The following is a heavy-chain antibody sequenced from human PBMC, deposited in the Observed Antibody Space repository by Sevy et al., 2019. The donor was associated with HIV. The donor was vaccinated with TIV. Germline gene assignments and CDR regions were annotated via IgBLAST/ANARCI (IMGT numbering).Heavy chain of an antibody. J-gene: IGHJ6*02. D-gene: IGHD3-22*01. V-gene: IGHV3-30*18. Sequence: GGSLRLSCAASGFTFSSYGMHWVRQAPGKRLEWVAVISYDGSNKYYADSVKGRFTISRDNSKNTLYLQMNSLRAEDTAVYYCAKDGAGYYDYYYYGMDVWGQGTTVTVSS. CDR2: ISYDGSNK. CDR3: AKDGAGYYDYYYYGMDV. CDR1: GFTFSSYG.